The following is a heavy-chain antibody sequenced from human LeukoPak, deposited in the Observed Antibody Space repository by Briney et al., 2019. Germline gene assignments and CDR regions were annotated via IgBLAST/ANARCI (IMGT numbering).Heavy chain of an antibody. D-gene: IGHD4-17*01. CDR3: ARGYGYYFDC. CDR1: GGSISSGSYY. V-gene: IGHV4-61*02. J-gene: IGHJ4*02. CDR2: IYTSGST. Sequence: SETLSLTCTVSGGSISSGSYYWSWIRQPAGKGLEWIGRIYTSGSTNYNPSLKSRVTISVDTSKNQFSLKLSSVTAADTAVYYCARGYGYYFDCWGQGTLVTVSS.